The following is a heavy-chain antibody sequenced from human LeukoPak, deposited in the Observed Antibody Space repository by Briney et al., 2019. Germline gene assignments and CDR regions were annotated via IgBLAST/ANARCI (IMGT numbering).Heavy chain of an antibody. J-gene: IGHJ4*02. CDR2: IYYSGST. CDR1: GGSISSSSYY. CDR3: ARFVVVPAASYYFDY. V-gene: IGHV4-39*01. D-gene: IGHD2-2*01. Sequence: SETLSLTCTVSGGSISSSSYYWGWIRQPPGKGLEWIGSIYYSGSTYYNPSLKSRVTISVDTSKNQFSLKLSSVTAADTAVYYCARFVVVPAASYYFDYWGQGTLVTVSS.